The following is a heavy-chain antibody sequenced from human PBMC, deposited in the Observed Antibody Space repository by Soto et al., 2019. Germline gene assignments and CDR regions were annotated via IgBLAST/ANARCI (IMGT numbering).Heavy chain of an antibody. CDR3: ASGSAGDYGTDYYYGMDV. Sequence: PGESLKISCKGSGYSFTSYWIGWVRQMPGKGLEWMGIIYPGDSDTRYSPSFQGQVTISADKSISTAYLQWSSLKASDTAMYYCASGSAGDYGTDYYYGMDVWGQGTTVTVSS. CDR1: GYSFTSYW. V-gene: IGHV5-51*01. J-gene: IGHJ6*02. D-gene: IGHD4-17*01. CDR2: IYPGDSDT.